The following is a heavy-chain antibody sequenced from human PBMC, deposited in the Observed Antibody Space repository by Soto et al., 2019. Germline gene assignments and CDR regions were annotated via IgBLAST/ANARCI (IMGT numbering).Heavy chain of an antibody. CDR2: MNPNSGNT. J-gene: IGHJ6*02. D-gene: IGHD5-18*01. CDR3: ARGRGYSYGYYYYYGMDV. V-gene: IGHV1-8*01. Sequence: QVQLVQSGAEVKKPGASVKVSCKASGYTFTSYDINWVRQATGQGLEWMGWMNPNSGNTGYAQKFPGLVTMTRNTSISTAYMELSSLRSEATAVYSWARGRGYSYGYYYYYGMDVWCQGTTVTASS. CDR1: GYTFTSYD.